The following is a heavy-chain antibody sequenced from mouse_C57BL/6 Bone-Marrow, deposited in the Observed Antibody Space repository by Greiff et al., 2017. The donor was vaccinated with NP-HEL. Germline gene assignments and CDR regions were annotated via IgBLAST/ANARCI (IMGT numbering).Heavy chain of an antibody. D-gene: IGHD2-3*01. CDR1: GFTFSSYA. J-gene: IGHJ2*01. Sequence: EVHLVESGEGLVKPGGSLKLSCAASGFTFSSYAMSWVRQTPEKRLEWVAYISSGGDYIYYADTVKGRFTISRDNARNTLYLQMSSLKSEDTAMYYCTRDIDGYYVFFDYWGQGTTLTVSS. CDR2: ISSGGDYI. CDR3: TRDIDGYYVFFDY. V-gene: IGHV5-9-1*02.